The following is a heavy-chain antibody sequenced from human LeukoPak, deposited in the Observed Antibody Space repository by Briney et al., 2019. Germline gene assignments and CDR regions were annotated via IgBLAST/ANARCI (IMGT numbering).Heavy chain of an antibody. V-gene: IGHV4-4*02. J-gene: IGHJ6*03. CDR3: ARHYYYYMDV. CDR2: THHSGGI. CDR1: GGSISSSNW. Sequence: PSETLSLTCAVSGGSISSSNWWSWVRQPPGKGLEWIGETHHSGGINYNSSLKSRLTISVDKSKDQFSLTLSSVTAADTAVYYCARHYYYYMDVWGKGTTVTVSS.